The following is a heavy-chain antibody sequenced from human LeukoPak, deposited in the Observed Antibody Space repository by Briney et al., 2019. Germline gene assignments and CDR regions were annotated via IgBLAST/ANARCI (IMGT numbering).Heavy chain of an antibody. Sequence: GGSLRLSCAASGFTFSSYWMHWVRQVPGKGLVWVSRINIDGNSTTYADSVRGRFTISRDNAKNTLYLQMNSLRADDTAVYYCARAIFGVVLWFDPWGQGAQVTVPS. J-gene: IGHJ5*02. CDR3: ARAIFGVVLWFDP. V-gene: IGHV3-74*01. CDR1: GFTFSSYW. D-gene: IGHD3-3*02. CDR2: INIDGNST.